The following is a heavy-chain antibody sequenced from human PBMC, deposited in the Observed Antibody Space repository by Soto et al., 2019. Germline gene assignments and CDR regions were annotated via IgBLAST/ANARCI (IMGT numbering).Heavy chain of an antibody. D-gene: IGHD4-17*01. CDR3: ARDRANYGDYGDYYYYYMDV. Sequence: SVKVSCKASGGTFSSYTISWVRQAPGQGLEWMGRIIPILGIANYAQKFQGRVTITADKSTSTAYMELSSLRSEDTAVYYCARDRANYGDYGDYYYYYMDVWGKGTTVTVSS. V-gene: IGHV1-69*04. J-gene: IGHJ6*03. CDR1: GGTFSSYT. CDR2: IIPILGIA.